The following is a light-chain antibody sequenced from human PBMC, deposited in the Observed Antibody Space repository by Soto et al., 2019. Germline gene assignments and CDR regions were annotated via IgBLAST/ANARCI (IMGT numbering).Light chain of an antibody. CDR2: AAS. Sequence: DIQMTQSPSSLSASVGDRVTITCQASQSISSYLNWYQQKPGKAPKLLIYAASSLQSGVPSRFSSSGSGTDFTLTISSLQPEDFATYYCQQSYSTPPWTFGQGTKVDI. CDR3: QQSYSTPPWT. V-gene: IGKV1-39*01. J-gene: IGKJ1*01. CDR1: QSISSY.